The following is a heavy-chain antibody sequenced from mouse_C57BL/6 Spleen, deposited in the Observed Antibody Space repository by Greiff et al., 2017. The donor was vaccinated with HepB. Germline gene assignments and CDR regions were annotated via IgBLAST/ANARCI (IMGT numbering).Heavy chain of an antibody. CDR2: IWTGGGT. CDR1: GFSLTSYA. CDR3: ASLPTGKDWYFDV. D-gene: IGHD4-1*02. Sequence: QVQLQQSGPGLVAPSQSLSITCTVSGFSLTSYAISWVRQPPGKGLEWLGVIWTGGGTNYNSALKSRLSISKDNSKSQVFLKMNRLQTDDTARYYCASLPTGKDWYFDVWGTGTTVTVSS. V-gene: IGHV2-9-1*01. J-gene: IGHJ1*03.